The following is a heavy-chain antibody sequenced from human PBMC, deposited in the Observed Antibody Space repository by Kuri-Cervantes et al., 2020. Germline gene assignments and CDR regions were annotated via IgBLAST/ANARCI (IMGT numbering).Heavy chain of an antibody. V-gene: IGHV3-7*04. J-gene: IGHJ6*04. CDR1: GFTFSSYA. CDR3: ARGHIAARPFVMDV. D-gene: IGHD6-6*01. Sequence: LSLTCAASGFTFSSYAMSWVRQAPGKGLEWVANIKQDGSEKYYVDSVKGRFTISRDNAKNSLYLQMNSLRAEDTAVYYCARGHIAARPFVMDVWGKGTTVTVSS. CDR2: IKQDGSEK.